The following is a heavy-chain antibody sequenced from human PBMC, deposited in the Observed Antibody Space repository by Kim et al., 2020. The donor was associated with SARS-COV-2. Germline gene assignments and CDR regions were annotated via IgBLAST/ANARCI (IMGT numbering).Heavy chain of an antibody. J-gene: IGHJ6*02. D-gene: IGHD2-2*01. CDR2: IIPIFGTA. Sequence: SVKVSCKASGGTFSSYAISWVRQAPGQGLEWMGGIIPIFGTANYAQKFQGRVTITADESTSTAYMELSSLRSEDTAVYYCARDRSSTSRMDVWGQGTTVTVSS. CDR1: GGTFSSYA. CDR3: ARDRSSTSRMDV. V-gene: IGHV1-69*13.